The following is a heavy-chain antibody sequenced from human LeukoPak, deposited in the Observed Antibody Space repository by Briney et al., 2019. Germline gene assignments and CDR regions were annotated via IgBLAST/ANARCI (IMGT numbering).Heavy chain of an antibody. V-gene: IGHV4-39*01. D-gene: IGHD4-17*01. CDR3: ARRVEIYGDYIRVTKYFDY. CDR1: GGSISSSSYY. CDR2: IYYSGST. J-gene: IGHJ4*02. Sequence: SETLSLTCTVSGGSISSSSYYWGWIRQPPGKGLEWIGSIYYSGSTYYNPSLKSRVTISVDTSKNQFSLKLSSVTAADTAVYYCARRVEIYGDYIRVTKYFDYWGQGTLVTVSS.